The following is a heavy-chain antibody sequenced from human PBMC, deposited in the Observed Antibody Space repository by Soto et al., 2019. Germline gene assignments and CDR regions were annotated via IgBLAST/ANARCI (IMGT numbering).Heavy chain of an antibody. CDR1: GFTFSSYA. D-gene: IGHD3-3*01. V-gene: IGHV3-23*01. CDR3: ARTHVLRFLEWLSLLDY. J-gene: IGHJ4*02. CDR2: ISGSGGST. Sequence: PGGSLRLSCAASGFTFSSYAMSWVRQAPGKGLEWVSAISGSGGSTYYADSVKGRFTISRDNSKNTLYLQMNSLRAEDTAVYYCARTHVLRFLEWLSLLDYWGQGTLVPVSS.